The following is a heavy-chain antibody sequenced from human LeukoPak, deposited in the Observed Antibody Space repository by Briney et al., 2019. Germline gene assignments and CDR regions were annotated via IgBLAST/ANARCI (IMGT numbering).Heavy chain of an antibody. CDR3: VKDGGAAVAGTFDY. V-gene: IGHV3-30*04. Sequence: GGSLRLSCAASGFTFSSYAMHWVRQGPGKGLEWVAVVSSDGSNKYYGDSVKGRFTISRDNSKNTLYSQMNSLRAEDTAVYYCVKDGGAAVAGTFDYWGQGTLVTVSS. J-gene: IGHJ4*02. D-gene: IGHD6-19*01. CDR2: VSSDGSNK. CDR1: GFTFSSYA.